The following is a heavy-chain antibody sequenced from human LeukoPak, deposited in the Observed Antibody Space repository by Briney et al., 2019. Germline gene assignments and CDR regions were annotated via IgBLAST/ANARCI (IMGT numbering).Heavy chain of an antibody. CDR3: ARSPLLSYGMDV. J-gene: IGHJ6*02. V-gene: IGHV4-59*01. CDR2: IYYSGST. Sequence: SETLSLTCTVPGDSTSRYYWSWIRQPPGKGLEWIGYIYYSGSTNYSPSLKSRVTISGDTSKKQFSLKLSSVTAADTAVYYCARSPLLSYGMDVWGQGTTVTVSS. D-gene: IGHD3-10*01. CDR1: GDSTSRYY.